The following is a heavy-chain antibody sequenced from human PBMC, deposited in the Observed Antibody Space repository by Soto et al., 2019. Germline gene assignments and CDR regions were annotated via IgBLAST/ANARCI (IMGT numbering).Heavy chain of an antibody. Sequence: PSETLSLTCTVSGGSISSYYWSWIRQPPGKGLEWIGYIYYSGSTNYNPSLKSRVTISVDTSKNQFSLKLSSVTAADTAVYYCARGNSIPYPNAEYFQHWGQGTLVTVSS. CDR2: IYYSGST. V-gene: IGHV4-59*01. D-gene: IGHD2-21*01. J-gene: IGHJ1*01. CDR1: GGSISSYY. CDR3: ARGNSIPYPNAEYFQH.